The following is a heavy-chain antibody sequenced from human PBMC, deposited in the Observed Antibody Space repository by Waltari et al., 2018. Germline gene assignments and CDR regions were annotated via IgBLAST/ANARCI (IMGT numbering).Heavy chain of an antibody. CDR2: RKQEGTER. CDR1: GFSFSSYW. CDR3: ARESSSFSNYISYGMDV. D-gene: IGHD4-4*01. J-gene: IGHJ6*02. Sequence: EVQLVESGGGLVQPGGSLRLSCAVSGFSFSSYWMTWVRQAPGKGLEGVANRKQEGTERNDVDSVKGRFTISRDNANNSLYLQMHSLRAEDTAVYSCARESSSFSNYISYGMDVWGQGTTVTVSS. V-gene: IGHV3-7*01.